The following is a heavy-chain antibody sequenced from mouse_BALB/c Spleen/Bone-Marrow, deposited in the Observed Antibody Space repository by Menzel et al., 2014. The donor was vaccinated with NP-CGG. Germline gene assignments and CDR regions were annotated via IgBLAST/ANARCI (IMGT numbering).Heavy chain of an antibody. Sequence: EVQLVESGGGLVQPGGSLKLSCAASGFDFSRYWMSWVRQAPGKGLEWIGEINPDSRTINYSPSLKDKFIISRDNAKNTLYLRLNKVRSEDTALYYCARPDYCGYLNYWAKAPLSQSPQ. CDR2: INPDSRTI. J-gene: IGHJ2*01. CDR3: ARPDYCGYLNY. V-gene: IGHV4-1*02. D-gene: IGHD1-1*01. CDR1: GFDFSRYW.